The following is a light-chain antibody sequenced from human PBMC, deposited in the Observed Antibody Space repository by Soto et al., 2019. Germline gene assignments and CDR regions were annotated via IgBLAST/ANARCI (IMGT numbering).Light chain of an antibody. Sequence: QSVLTQPASVSGSPGQSITISCTGTSSDVGGYNHVSWYQQHPGKAPKLMIYEVSNRPSGVSNRFSGSKSGNTASLTISGRQPEDEADYYCTSFTSSSTPYVFGTGTKVTVL. J-gene: IGLJ1*01. CDR2: EVS. V-gene: IGLV2-14*01. CDR3: TSFTSSSTPYV. CDR1: SSDVGGYNH.